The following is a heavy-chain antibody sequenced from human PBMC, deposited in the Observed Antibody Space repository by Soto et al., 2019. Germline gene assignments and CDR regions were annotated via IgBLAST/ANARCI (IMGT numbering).Heavy chain of an antibody. D-gene: IGHD4-17*01. V-gene: IGHV3-23*01. CDR3: ARKVPGTTTSPDYWYFDL. J-gene: IGHJ2*01. CDR2: ISGGGDAT. CDR1: GFTFISYA. Sequence: EVQLLESGGGLVQPGGSLRLSCAASGFTFISYAMNWVRQAPGKGLQWVSAISGGGDATFYADSVKGRFTISRDNSRNTVTLQMNSLGADDTAVYYCARKVPGTTTSPDYWYFDLWGRGTLVTVSS.